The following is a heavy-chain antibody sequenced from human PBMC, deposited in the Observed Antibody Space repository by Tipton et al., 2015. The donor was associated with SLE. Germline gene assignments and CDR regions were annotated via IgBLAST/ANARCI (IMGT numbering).Heavy chain of an antibody. CDR1: GYTFTGYY. D-gene: IGHD3-3*01. Sequence: QLVQSGAEVKKPGASVKVSCKTSGYTFTGYYVHWVRQAPGQGLEWMGRIDPDSGGTFYAHKFQGRVSMTRDTSIRTAYMELSSLRSDDSAVYYCAKGIGVGVYADADYWGQGTSVTVSS. V-gene: IGHV1-2*06. CDR3: AKGIGVGVYADADY. CDR2: IDPDSGGT. J-gene: IGHJ4*02.